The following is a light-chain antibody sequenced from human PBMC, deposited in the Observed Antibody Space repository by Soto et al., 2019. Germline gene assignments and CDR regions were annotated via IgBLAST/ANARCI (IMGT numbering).Light chain of an antibody. Sequence: QSVLTQPPSVSGAPGQRVTISCTGSSSNIGAGYDVHWYQQLPGTAPKLLIYGNSNRPSGVTGRFSGSKSGTSASLAITGLQAEDEADYYCQYYDSSSFEVFGGGTKLTVL. J-gene: IGLJ2*01. V-gene: IGLV1-40*01. CDR3: QYYDSSSFEV. CDR1: SSNIGAGYD. CDR2: GNS.